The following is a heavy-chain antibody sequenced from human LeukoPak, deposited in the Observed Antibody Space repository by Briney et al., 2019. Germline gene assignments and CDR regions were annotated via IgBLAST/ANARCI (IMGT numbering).Heavy chain of an antibody. CDR2: IWYDGGNK. Sequence: GRSLRLSCAASGFAFSSHVMHWVRQAPGKGLEWVAVIWYDGGNKYYADSVKGRFTISRDNSKNTLYLQMNSLRVEDTAVYYCARVAPMYSSSLYYLDYWGQGTLVTVSS. J-gene: IGHJ4*02. V-gene: IGHV3-33*08. D-gene: IGHD6-13*01. CDR3: ARVAPMYSSSLYYLDY. CDR1: GFAFSSHV.